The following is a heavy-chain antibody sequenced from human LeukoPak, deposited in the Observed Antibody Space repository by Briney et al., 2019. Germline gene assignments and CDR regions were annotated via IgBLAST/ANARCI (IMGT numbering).Heavy chain of an antibody. J-gene: IGHJ5*02. Sequence: SETLSLTCTVSGGSISNYYWSWIRQPPGKGREGIGYIYYRGGTNYNPPLKSRVTISVDPSKNQFSLKLSSVTAADTAVYYCARDVYCSGGSCYSGGWFDPWGQGTLVTVSS. CDR1: GGSISNYY. V-gene: IGHV4-59*12. D-gene: IGHD2-15*01. CDR2: IYYRGGT. CDR3: ARDVYCSGGSCYSGGWFDP.